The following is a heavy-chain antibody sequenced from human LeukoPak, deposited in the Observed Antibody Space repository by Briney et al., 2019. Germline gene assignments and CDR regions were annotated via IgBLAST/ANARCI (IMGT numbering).Heavy chain of an antibody. J-gene: IGHJ4*02. CDR3: VKGGRGHTFDY. D-gene: IGHD3-10*01. Sequence: GGSLRLSCAAYGFIFSNYAMTWVRQAPGKWLESAASISDGATSTYYADSVKGRFTISRDNSKRTLYMQVNSLGPVDTAVNYCVKGGRGHTFDYWGQGTLVTVSS. V-gene: IGHV3-23*01. CDR2: ISDGATST. CDR1: GFIFSNYA.